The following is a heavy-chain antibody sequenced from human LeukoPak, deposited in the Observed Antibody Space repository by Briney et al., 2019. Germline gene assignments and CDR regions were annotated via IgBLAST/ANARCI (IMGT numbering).Heavy chain of an antibody. D-gene: IGHD1-1*01. J-gene: IGHJ3*02. CDR3: AKDFYAWSGTTFRAFDI. V-gene: IGHV3-30*02. CDR2: IRYDGSNK. CDR1: GFTFSSYG. Sequence: GGSLRLSCAASGFTFSSYGMHWVRQAPGKGLEWVAFIRYDGSNKYYADSVKGRFTISRDNSKNTLYLQMNSLRAEDTAVYYCAKDFYAWSGTTFRAFDIWGQGTMVTVSS.